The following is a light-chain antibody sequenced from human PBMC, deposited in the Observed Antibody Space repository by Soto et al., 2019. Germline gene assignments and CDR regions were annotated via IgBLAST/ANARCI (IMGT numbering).Light chain of an antibody. Sequence: QAVLTQPPSVSGAPGQRVTISCTGSSSNIGAGNDVQWYQQLPGTAPKLLIFGNTNRPSGVPDRFSGSKSGTSASLAITGLQAEDEADYYCQSYDSSLSGVVFGGGTKLTVL. CDR1: SSNIGAGND. CDR2: GNT. J-gene: IGLJ2*01. V-gene: IGLV1-40*01. CDR3: QSYDSSLSGVV.